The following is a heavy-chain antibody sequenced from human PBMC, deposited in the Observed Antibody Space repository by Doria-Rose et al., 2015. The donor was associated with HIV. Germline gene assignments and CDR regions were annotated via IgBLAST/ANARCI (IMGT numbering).Heavy chain of an antibody. Sequence: GLVKPGGSLRLSCAASGFTFSRYSMNWVRQAPGKGLEWVSSISSSSEYIYYVDSVQGRFTISRDNAKNSVYLQMNSLRTEDTAVYYCARDHYDSGGYYRDWGQGTLVTVSS. D-gene: IGHD3-22*01. CDR2: ISSSSEYI. V-gene: IGHV3-21*03. CDR1: GFTFSRYS. CDR3: ARDHYDSGGYYRD. J-gene: IGHJ4*02.